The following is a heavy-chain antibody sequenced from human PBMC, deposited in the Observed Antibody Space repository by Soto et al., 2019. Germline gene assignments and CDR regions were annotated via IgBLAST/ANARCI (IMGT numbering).Heavy chain of an antibody. J-gene: IGHJ6*02. V-gene: IGHV4-39*07. CDR1: GGSISSSSYY. CDR2: IYYSGST. Sequence: SETLSLTCTVSGGSISSSSYYWGWIRQPPGKGLEWIGSIYYSGSTYYNPSLKSRVTISVDTSKNQFSLKLSSVTAADTAVYYCARGSGNYYYYGLDVWGLGTTVTVSS. D-gene: IGHD1-26*01. CDR3: ARGSGNYYYYGLDV.